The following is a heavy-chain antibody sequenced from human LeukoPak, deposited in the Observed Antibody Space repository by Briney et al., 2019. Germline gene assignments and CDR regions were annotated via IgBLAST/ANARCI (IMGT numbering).Heavy chain of an antibody. CDR2: ISAYNGNT. V-gene: IGHV1-18*01. CDR1: GYTFTCYG. J-gene: IGHJ6*02. CDR3: ARDSSLDYYGSGSYSYYYYGMDV. Sequence: ASVKVSCKASGYTFTCYGISWVRQAPGQGLEWMGWISAYNGNTNYAQKLQGRVTMTTDTSTSTAYMELRSLRSDDTAVYYCARDSSLDYYGSGSYSYYYYGMDVWGQGTTVTVSS. D-gene: IGHD3-10*01.